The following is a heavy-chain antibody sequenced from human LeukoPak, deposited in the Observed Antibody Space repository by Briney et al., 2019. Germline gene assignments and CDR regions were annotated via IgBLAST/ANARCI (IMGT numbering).Heavy chain of an antibody. CDR2: IWFDGSQE. J-gene: IGHJ4*02. V-gene: IGHV3-33*01. CDR1: GYTFTDHG. D-gene: IGHD6-6*01. Sequence: GTSLRLSCAASGYTFTDHGMHWVRQAPGKGLEWVAAIWFDGSQEYYADTVKGRFTISRDISKSILYLQMNSLRAEDTGVYYCARDLAAARLDFRGQGTLVTVSS. CDR3: ARDLAAARLDF.